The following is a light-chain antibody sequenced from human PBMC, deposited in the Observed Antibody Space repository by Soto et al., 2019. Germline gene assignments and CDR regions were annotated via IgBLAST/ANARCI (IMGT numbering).Light chain of an antibody. V-gene: IGLV2-8*01. CDR2: EVK. Sequence: VLTQPPSASGSPGQSVTISCTGATSDVGFYNYVSWYQQYPGKAPKLMIFEVKKRPSGVPDRFSGSKSGNTASLTISGLQADDEADYYCCSYADDNIFVFGTGTKVTVL. CDR1: TSDVGFYNY. CDR3: CSYADDNIFV. J-gene: IGLJ1*01.